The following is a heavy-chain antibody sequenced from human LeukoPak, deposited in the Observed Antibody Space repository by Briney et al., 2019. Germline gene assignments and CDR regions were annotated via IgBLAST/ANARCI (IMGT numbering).Heavy chain of an antibody. V-gene: IGHV4-34*03. D-gene: IGHD3-16*01. CDR2: INHSGST. Sequence: SETLSLTCAVYGGSFSGYYWSWIRQPPGKGLEWIGEINHSGSTNYNPSLKSRVTISVDTSKNQFSLKLSSVTAADTAVYYCRVGLGYFDYWGQGTLVTVSS. CDR3: RVGLGYFDY. CDR1: GGSFSGYY. J-gene: IGHJ4*02.